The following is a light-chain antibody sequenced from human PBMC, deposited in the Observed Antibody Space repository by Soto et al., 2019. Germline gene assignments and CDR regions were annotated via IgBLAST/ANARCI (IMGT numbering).Light chain of an antibody. J-gene: IGLJ1*01. V-gene: IGLV2-14*01. Sequence: QCVLTQPASVSGTPGQSITISCNGTRSDVGGYRYVSWYQQHPGKAPKLNIYEGSNRRSGGSNRFSGSKSGNTASLTISGLQAEDEADYYCSSYTSSSPCVFGTGTKVTVL. CDR1: RSDVGGYRY. CDR3: SSYTSSSPCV. CDR2: EGS.